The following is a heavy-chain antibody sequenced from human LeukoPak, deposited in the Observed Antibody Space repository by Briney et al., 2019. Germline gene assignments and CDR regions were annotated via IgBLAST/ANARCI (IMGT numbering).Heavy chain of an antibody. D-gene: IGHD3-3*01. V-gene: IGHV3-30*04. CDR1: GFTFSSYA. J-gene: IGHJ6*02. CDR2: ISYDGSNK. Sequence: PGGSLRLSCAASGFTFSSYAMHWVRQAPGKGLEWVAVISYDGSNKYYADSVKGRFTISRDNSKNTLYLQMNSLRAEDTAVYYCAREARYYDFWSGYLHYYYYYGMDVWGQGTTVTVSS. CDR3: AREARYYDFWSGYLHYYYYYGMDV.